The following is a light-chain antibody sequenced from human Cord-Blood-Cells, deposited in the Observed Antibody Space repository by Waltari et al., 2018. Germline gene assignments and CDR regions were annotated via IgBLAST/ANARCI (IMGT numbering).Light chain of an antibody. V-gene: IGKV3-15*01. J-gene: IGKJ1*01. CDR2: GAS. CDR1: QSVSSN. CDR3: QQYNNWPQT. Sequence: EIVMTQSPATLSVSPGERATLSCRASQSVSSNLAWYQQKPGQAPRRLIYGASTRATGIPARFSGSGSGTEFTLTISSLQSEDFAVYYCQQYNNWPQTFGQGP.